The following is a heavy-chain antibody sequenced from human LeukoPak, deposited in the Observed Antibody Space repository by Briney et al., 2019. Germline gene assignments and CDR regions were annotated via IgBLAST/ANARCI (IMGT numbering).Heavy chain of an antibody. V-gene: IGHV3-21*01. CDR2: ISSSSSYI. CDR1: GFTFSSYS. D-gene: IGHD3-22*01. Sequence: KSGRSLRLSCAASGFTFSSYSMNWVRQAPGKGLEWVSSISSSSSYIYYADSVKGRFTISRDNAKNSLYLQMNSLRAEDTAVYYCARVPHDSSGYHNPPNWGQGTLVTVSS. CDR3: ARVPHDSSGYHNPPN. J-gene: IGHJ4*02.